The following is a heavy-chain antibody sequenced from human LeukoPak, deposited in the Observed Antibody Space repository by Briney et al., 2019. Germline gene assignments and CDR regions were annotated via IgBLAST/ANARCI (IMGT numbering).Heavy chain of an antibody. Sequence: SETLSLTCTVSGVSISSSSYYWGWIRQPPGKGLEWIVSIYYSGSTYYNPSLKSRVTISVDTSKNQFSLKLSSVTAADTAVYYCASLRERSYYARGFDYWGKGTLVTVFS. V-gene: IGHV4-39*01. CDR2: IYYSGST. D-gene: IGHD1-26*01. CDR3: ASLRERSYYARGFDY. J-gene: IGHJ4*02. CDR1: GVSISSSSYY.